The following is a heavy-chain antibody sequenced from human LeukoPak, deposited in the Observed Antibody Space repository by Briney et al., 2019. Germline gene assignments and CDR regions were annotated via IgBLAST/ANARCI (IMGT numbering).Heavy chain of an antibody. Sequence: SETLSLTCTVSGGSISGYYWSWIRQPPGKGLEWIGYIYYSGSTNYNPSLKSRVTISVDTSKNQFSLKLSSVTAADTAVYYCARGIAVAGTGAFDIWGQGTMVTVSS. CDR2: IYYSGST. CDR3: ARGIAVAGTGAFDI. J-gene: IGHJ3*02. V-gene: IGHV4-59*01. CDR1: GGSISGYY. D-gene: IGHD6-19*01.